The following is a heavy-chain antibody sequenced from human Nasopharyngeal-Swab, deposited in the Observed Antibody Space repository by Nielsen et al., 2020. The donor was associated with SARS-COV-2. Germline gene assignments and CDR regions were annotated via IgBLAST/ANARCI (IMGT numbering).Heavy chain of an antibody. CDR1: GFTFSSYA. J-gene: IGHJ4*02. CDR3: AREADSHDF. CDR2: VLYDGTTK. Sequence: GGSLRLSCAASGFTFSSYAMSWVRQAPGKGLEWVAVVLYDGTTKYYADSVKGRFTISRDTSENTLYLQMNSLRPEDTAVYYCAREADSHDFWGQGTLVTVSS. V-gene: IGHV3-30-3*01.